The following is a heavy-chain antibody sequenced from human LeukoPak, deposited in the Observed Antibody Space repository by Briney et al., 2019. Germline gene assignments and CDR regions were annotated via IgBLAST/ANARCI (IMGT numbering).Heavy chain of an antibody. J-gene: IGHJ4*02. Sequence: SETLSLTCTVSGGGIRSYWTWIRQPPGKGLEWIGTFYHSGSTYYNPSLKSRATISVDTSKNQFSLKLSSVTAADTAVYYCARLSYDSIDYWGQGTLVTVSS. CDR1: GGGIRSY. CDR2: FYHSGST. D-gene: IGHD3-22*01. CDR3: ARLSYDSIDY. V-gene: IGHV4-38-2*02.